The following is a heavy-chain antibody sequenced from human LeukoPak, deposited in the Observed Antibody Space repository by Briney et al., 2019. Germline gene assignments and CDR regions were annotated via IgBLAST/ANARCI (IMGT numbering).Heavy chain of an antibody. CDR1: GFTFDSYA. V-gene: IGHV3-23*01. D-gene: IGHD4-17*01. CDR3: AKDLSKSYGDYGTSGAFDI. CDR2: FSGSRGST. J-gene: IGHJ3*02. Sequence: PGGSLRLSCAASGFTFDSYAMNWVRQAPGKGLEWVSGFSGSRGSTYYADSVKGRFTISRDNSKNTLYLQMNSLRAEDTAIYYCAKDLSKSYGDYGTSGAFDIWGQGTLVTVSS.